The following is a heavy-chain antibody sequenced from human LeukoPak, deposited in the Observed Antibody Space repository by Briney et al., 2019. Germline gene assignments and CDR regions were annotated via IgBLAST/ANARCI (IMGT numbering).Heavy chain of an antibody. D-gene: IGHD5-18*01. Sequence: GESRRISCKGSGYSFTNYWISWVRQMPGKGLEWMGRIDPSDSYTNYSPSSQGHVTISSEKSISTAYPQWSRLQASDTAMYYCARQRGYSYGYFDFWGQGTLVTVSS. CDR1: GYSFTNYW. CDR2: IDPSDSYT. V-gene: IGHV5-10-1*01. J-gene: IGHJ4*02. CDR3: ARQRGYSYGYFDF.